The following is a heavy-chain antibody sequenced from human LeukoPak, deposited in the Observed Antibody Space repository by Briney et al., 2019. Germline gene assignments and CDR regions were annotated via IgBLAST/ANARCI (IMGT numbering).Heavy chain of an antibody. D-gene: IGHD2-2*01. Sequence: SETLSLTCTVSGGSISSGGYYWSWIRQRPGKGLEWIVYIYYSGSTCYNPSLKSRVTISVDTSKNQFSLKLSSVTAADTAVYYCARRIRYCSSTSCYNWFDPWGQGTLVTVSS. CDR1: GGSISSGGYY. V-gene: IGHV4-31*03. J-gene: IGHJ5*02. CDR3: ARRIRYCSSTSCYNWFDP. CDR2: IYYSGST.